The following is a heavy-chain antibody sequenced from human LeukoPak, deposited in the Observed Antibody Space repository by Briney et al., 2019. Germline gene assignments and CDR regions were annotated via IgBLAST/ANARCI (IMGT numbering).Heavy chain of an antibody. CDR3: ARGVQYYDILTGQIQGRGFDY. J-gene: IGHJ4*02. CDR2: INPSGGST. CDR1: GFTFTGHY. D-gene: IGHD3-9*01. Sequence: ASMKVSCKTSGFTFTGHYMHWLRQAPGQGLEWMGIINPSGGSTSYAQKFQGRVTMTRDMSTSTVYMELSSLRSEDTAVYYCARGVQYYDILTGQIQGRGFDYWGQGTLVTVSS. V-gene: IGHV1-46*01.